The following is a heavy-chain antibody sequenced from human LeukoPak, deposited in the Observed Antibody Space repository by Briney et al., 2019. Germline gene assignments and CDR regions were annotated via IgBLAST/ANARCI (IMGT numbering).Heavy chain of an antibody. CDR3: ATNYYGSGSYTYYFDY. J-gene: IGHJ4*02. V-gene: IGHV1-69*02. CDR2: IIPILGIA. Sequence: GASVKVSCKASGGTFSSYTISWVRQAPGQGLEWMGRIIPILGIANYAQKFQGRVTITADKSTSTAYMELSSLRSEDTAVYYCATNYYGSGSYTYYFDYWGQGTLVTVSS. D-gene: IGHD3-10*01. CDR1: GGTFSSYT.